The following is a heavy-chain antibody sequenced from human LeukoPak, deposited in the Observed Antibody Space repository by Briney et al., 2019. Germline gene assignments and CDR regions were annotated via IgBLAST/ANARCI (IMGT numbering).Heavy chain of an antibody. V-gene: IGHV3-30-3*01. J-gene: IGHJ4*02. Sequence: GGSLRLSCAASGFTLSSYTFHWVRQAPGKGLEWVAVQDGNNKYYTDSVKGRFTISRDNSKNTLYLQMNSLRAEDTAVYYCARDDRGYSGYHFDHWGQRTLVTVSS. CDR3: ARDDRGYSGYHFDH. CDR2: QDGNNK. CDR1: GFTLSSYT. D-gene: IGHD5-12*01.